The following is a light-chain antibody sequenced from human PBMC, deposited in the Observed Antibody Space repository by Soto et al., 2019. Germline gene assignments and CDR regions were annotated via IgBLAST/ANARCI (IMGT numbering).Light chain of an antibody. J-gene: IGLJ1*01. Sequence: HSALAQPPSASGSPGQSVTISCTGTSSDVGSYNYVSWYQQHPGKVPKLMIYEVSKRPSAVPDRFSGSKSGNTASLTVSGLQAEDEADDYGSAYAGTNTDYVFGTGTKVTVL. CDR1: SSDVGSYNY. CDR3: SAYAGTNTDYV. CDR2: EVS. V-gene: IGLV2-8*01.